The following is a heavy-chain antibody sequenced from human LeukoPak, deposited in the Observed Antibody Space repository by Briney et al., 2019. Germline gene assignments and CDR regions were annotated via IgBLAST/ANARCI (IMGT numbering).Heavy chain of an antibody. CDR3: ARGKWLRPSPYYFDY. Sequence: SETLSLTCAVYGGSFSGYYWSWIRQPPGKGLEWIGGINHSGSTNYNPSLKSRVTISVDTSKNQFSLKLSSVTAADTAVYYCARGKWLRPSPYYFDYWGQGTLVTVSS. D-gene: IGHD5-12*01. CDR1: GGSFSGYY. CDR2: INHSGST. V-gene: IGHV4-34*01. J-gene: IGHJ4*02.